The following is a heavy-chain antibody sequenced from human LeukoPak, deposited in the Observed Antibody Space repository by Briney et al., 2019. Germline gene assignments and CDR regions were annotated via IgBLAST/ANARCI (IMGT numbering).Heavy chain of an antibody. V-gene: IGHV3-23*01. CDR1: GFTFSSYS. Sequence: GGSLRLSCAASGFTFSSYSMSWVRQAPGKGLEWVSVISDSGGYTYYADSVKGRFTISRDNSKNTLYLQMNSLSAEDTAVYYCAKYIVATNSNLVAATRRYFDYWGQGTLVTVSS. J-gene: IGHJ4*02. D-gene: IGHD2-15*01. CDR2: ISDSGGYT. CDR3: AKYIVATNSNLVAATRRYFDY.